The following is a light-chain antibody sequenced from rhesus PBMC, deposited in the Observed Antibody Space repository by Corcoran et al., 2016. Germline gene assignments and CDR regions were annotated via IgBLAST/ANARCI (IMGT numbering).Light chain of an antibody. J-gene: IGKJ1*01. Sequence: DIQMTQSPSSLSASVGDRVTITCQASQGISSWLAWYQQQPRKAPKLLIYAASSLQSGVPSRFGGSGPGTDCTLTISSLRPEEFATYFWQQHKSYHRTFSQGTKVEIK. V-gene: IGKV1-33*02. CDR2: AAS. CDR3: QQHKSYHRT. CDR1: QGISSW.